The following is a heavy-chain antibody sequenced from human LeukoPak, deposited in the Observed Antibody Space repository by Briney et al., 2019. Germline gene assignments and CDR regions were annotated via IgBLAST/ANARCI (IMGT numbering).Heavy chain of an antibody. CDR1: GGSISSYY. J-gene: IGHJ5*02. CDR2: IYTSGST. V-gene: IGHV4-4*07. CDR3: ARGKGRFGELLSNWFDP. Sequence: SETLSLTCTVSGGSISSYYWSWIRQPAGKGLEWIGRIYTSGSTNYNPSLKSRVTMSVDTSKNQFSLKLSSVTAADTAVYYCARGKGRFGELLSNWFDPWGQGTLVTVSS. D-gene: IGHD3-10*01.